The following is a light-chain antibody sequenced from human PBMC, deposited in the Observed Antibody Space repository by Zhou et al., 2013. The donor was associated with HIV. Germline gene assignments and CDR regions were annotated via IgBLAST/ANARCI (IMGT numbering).Light chain of an antibody. CDR3: LQHNNYPFT. J-gene: IGKJ3*01. Sequence: DIQMTQSPSTLSASVGDRVTITCRASQSISSWLAWYQQKPGKAPKLLIYKASSLESGVPSRFSGSGSGTEFTLTISSLQPEDFATYYCLQHNNYPFTFGPGTKVDIK. CDR2: KAS. CDR1: QSISSW. V-gene: IGKV1-5*03.